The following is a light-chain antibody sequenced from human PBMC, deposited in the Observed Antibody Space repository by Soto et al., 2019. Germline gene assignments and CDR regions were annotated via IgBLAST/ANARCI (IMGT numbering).Light chain of an antibody. CDR2: DAA. CDR3: QQRSNWHPVT. J-gene: IGKJ5*01. V-gene: IGKV3-11*01. Sequence: EIVLTQSPATLSLSPGARATLSCRASQSVSSYLAWYQQKPGQAPRLLMYDAANRATGLPARFSGSGSGTCFTLTISSLVSEDFAGYYCQQRSNWHPVTFGQGTRLEIK. CDR1: QSVSSY.